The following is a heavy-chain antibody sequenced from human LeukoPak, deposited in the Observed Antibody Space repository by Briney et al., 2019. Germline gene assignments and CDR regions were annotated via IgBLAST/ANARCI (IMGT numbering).Heavy chain of an antibody. Sequence: SETLSLTCAVYGGSFSGFYWSWIRQPPGEGLEWIGEINHSGGTNYNPSLKSRVTISVDTSKDQSSLKLSSVSAADTAVYYCARADYYDSSGYGGSWGQGTLVTVSS. CDR2: INHSGGT. D-gene: IGHD3-22*01. CDR1: GGSFSGFY. CDR3: ARADYYDSSGYGGS. V-gene: IGHV4-34*01. J-gene: IGHJ4*02.